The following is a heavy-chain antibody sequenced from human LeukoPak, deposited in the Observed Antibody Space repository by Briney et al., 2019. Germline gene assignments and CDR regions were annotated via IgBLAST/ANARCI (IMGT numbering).Heavy chain of an antibody. Sequence: GGSLRLSCVASGFTFSSYAMSWVRQAPGKGLEWVSGISGSGGNTYYADSVRGRFTISRDNSKNTLYLQMNSLRAEDTAVYYCAKDWSCSSASCRFDFWDQGTLVTVSS. V-gene: IGHV3-23*01. J-gene: IGHJ4*02. D-gene: IGHD2-2*01. CDR1: GFTFSSYA. CDR3: AKDWSCSSASCRFDF. CDR2: ISGSGGNT.